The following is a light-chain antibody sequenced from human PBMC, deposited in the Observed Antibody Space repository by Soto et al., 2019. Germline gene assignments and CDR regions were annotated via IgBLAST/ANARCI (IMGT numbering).Light chain of an antibody. Sequence: EIVLTQSPATLSLSPGERATLSCRASQSVSSYLAWYQQKPGQAPRLLIYDASNRATGIPARFSGSGSGTDFTLTISGLEHDDFAVYYCQQRSDWPSTFGGGTKVQIK. V-gene: IGKV3-11*01. CDR2: DAS. CDR1: QSVSSY. J-gene: IGKJ4*01. CDR3: QQRSDWPST.